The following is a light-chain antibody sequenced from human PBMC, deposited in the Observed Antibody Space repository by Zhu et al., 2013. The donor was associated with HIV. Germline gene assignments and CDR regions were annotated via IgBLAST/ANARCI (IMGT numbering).Light chain of an antibody. Sequence: QTVVTQEPSFSVSPGGTVTLTCGLSSGSVSSGNYPTWHQQTPGQAPRTLIYSTNTRSPGVPDRFSGSILGNKAALTITGAQADDESDYYCVLYMGGGISMFGGGTKLTVL. CDR3: VLYMGGGISM. CDR2: STN. J-gene: IGLJ3*02. V-gene: IGLV8-61*01. CDR1: SGSVSSGNY.